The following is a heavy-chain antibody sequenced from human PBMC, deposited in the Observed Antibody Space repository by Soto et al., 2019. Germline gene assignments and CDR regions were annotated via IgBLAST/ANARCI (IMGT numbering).Heavy chain of an antibody. J-gene: IGHJ4*02. Sequence: EVQLAESGGGLVLTGGSLRLSCAASGFSFVSYWMHWVHQVPGEGLAWVSRINGNADNSDYADSVKGRFTISRDNAMNMLYLQMDSLRADDTGVYYCVRDFRGAVAGSEFDHWGQGTLVTVSS. CDR3: VRDFRGAVAGSEFDH. D-gene: IGHD6-19*01. V-gene: IGHV3-74*01. CDR2: INGNADNS. CDR1: GFSFVSYW.